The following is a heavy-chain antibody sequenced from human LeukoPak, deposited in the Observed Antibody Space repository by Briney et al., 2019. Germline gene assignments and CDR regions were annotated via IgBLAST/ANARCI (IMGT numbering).Heavy chain of an antibody. V-gene: IGHV3-21*01. CDR2: ISVNTTNI. CDR3: ARDVGDYGYYFDA. Sequence: GGSLRFSCAASGFTFSSYSMNRVRQAPGKGLDWVSSISVNTTNIHYVGSVKGRFTISRDNGKNSLYLQMNSLRAEDTAVYYCARDVGDYGYYFDAWGQGTLVTVSS. CDR1: GFTFSSYS. J-gene: IGHJ4*02. D-gene: IGHD4-17*01.